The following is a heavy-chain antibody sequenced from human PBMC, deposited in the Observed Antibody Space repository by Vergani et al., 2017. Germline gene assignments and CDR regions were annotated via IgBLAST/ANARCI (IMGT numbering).Heavy chain of an antibody. Sequence: QVQLQESGPGLVKPSQTLSLTCAVSGGSISSGGYYWSWIRQHPGKGLEWIGYIYYSGSTYYNPSLKSRVTISVDTSKNQFSLKLSSVTAADTAVYYCARXRVVFVGDSMAFDIWGQGTMVTVSS. CDR1: GGSISSGGYY. V-gene: IGHV4-30-4*08. J-gene: IGHJ3*02. CDR3: ARXRVVFVGDSMAFDI. D-gene: IGHD3-22*01. CDR2: IYYSGST.